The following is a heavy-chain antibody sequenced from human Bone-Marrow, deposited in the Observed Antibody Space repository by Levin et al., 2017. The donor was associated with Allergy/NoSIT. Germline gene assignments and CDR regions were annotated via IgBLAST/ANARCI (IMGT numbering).Heavy chain of an antibody. CDR3: ARVDRDNWNDEDAFDI. CDR2: IYSGEEA. Sequence: LSLTCAASGFTVISRYMSWVRQAPGKGLEWVSVIYSGEEAYYADSVKGRFTISRDYSKNTVDLQMNSLSSADTAVYYCARVDRDNWNDEDAFDIWDQGTMVTVSS. D-gene: IGHD1-1*01. J-gene: IGHJ3*02. CDR1: GFTVISRY. V-gene: IGHV3-66*02.